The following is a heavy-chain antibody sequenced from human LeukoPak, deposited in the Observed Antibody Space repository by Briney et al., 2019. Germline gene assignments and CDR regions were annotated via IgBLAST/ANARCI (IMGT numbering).Heavy chain of an antibody. V-gene: IGHV1-18*04. CDR2: ISAYNGNT. CDR1: GYTFTSYG. D-gene: IGHD2-2*01. J-gene: IGHJ4*02. Sequence: ASVKVSCKASGYTFTSYGISWVRQAPGQGLEWMGWISAYNGNTNYAQKLQGRVTMTTDTSTSTAYMGLRSLRSDDTAVYYCARDGEGKYCSSTSCPRLSYWGQGTLVTVSS. CDR3: ARDGEGKYCSSTSCPRLSY.